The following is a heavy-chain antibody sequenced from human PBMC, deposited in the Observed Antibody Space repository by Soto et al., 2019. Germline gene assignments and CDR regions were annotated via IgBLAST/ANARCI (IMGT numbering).Heavy chain of an antibody. CDR3: ARGRYCLMVDCFPSPIVP. CDR2: IYYGGST. J-gene: IGHJ5*02. D-gene: IGHD2-15*01. V-gene: IGHV4-30-4*01. CDR1: RASVTSHENY. Sequence: PSETLSLTCSVYRASVTSHENYCTWIRQSPGKGLEWIGYIYYGGSTVYNPSLKGRSTVSLDTSKNQFSLNLTSVTAADTAVYFCARGRYCLMVDCFPSPIVPWGPGT.